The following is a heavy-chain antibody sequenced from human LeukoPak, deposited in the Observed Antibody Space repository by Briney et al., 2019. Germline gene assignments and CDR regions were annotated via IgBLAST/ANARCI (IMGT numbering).Heavy chain of an antibody. CDR3: AREGFITGTTSDY. CDR1: GGSMSSTGYY. CDR2: IYYSGST. D-gene: IGHD1-20*01. J-gene: IGHJ4*02. Sequence: PSETLSLTCTVSGGSMSSTGYYWGWIRQPPGKGLEWIGSIYYSGSTYYNPPLKSRVTISVDTSKNQFSLKLSSVTAADTAVYYCAREGFITGTTSDYWGQGTLVTVSS. V-gene: IGHV4-39*07.